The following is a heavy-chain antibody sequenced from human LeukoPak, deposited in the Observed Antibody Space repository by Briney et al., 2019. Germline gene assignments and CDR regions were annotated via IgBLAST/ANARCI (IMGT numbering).Heavy chain of an antibody. CDR2: MSYDGSNK. CDR1: GFTFSSYV. D-gene: IGHD6-13*01. CDR3: ARASSSWRHVDY. J-gene: IGHJ4*02. Sequence: GGSLRLSCAASGFTFSSYVMQWVRQAPGKGLEWVAVMSYDGSNKYYADSVKGRFTISRDNSKNTLYLQMNSLRAEDTAVYYCARASSSWRHVDYWGQGTLVTVSS. V-gene: IGHV3-30-3*01.